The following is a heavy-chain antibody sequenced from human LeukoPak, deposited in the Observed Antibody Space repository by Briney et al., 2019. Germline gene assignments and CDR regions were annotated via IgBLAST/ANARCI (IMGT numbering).Heavy chain of an antibody. J-gene: IGHJ5*02. V-gene: IGHV3-53*01. CDR2: IYSGGST. Sequence: GGSLRLSCAASGFTVSSNYMSWVRQSPGKGLEWVSVIYSGGSTYYADSVKGRFTISRDNSKNTLYLQMNSLRAEDTAVYYCAREGANYYGSGSYYSRFGWFDPWGQGTLVTVSS. CDR1: GFTVSSNY. D-gene: IGHD3-10*01. CDR3: AREGANYYGSGSYYSRFGWFDP.